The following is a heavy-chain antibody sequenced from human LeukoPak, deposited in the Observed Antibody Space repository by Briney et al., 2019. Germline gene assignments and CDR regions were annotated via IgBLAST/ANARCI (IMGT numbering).Heavy chain of an antibody. CDR3: ARGEEHGSGTVHFDY. CDR1: GASISSSHW. J-gene: IGHJ4*02. Sequence: PSETLSLTCAVSGASISSSHWWSWVRQPRRKGLEWIGEIYHGGSTNCNPSLKGRVTVSVDRSNNQFSLRLTSVTAADTAVYYCARGEEHGSGTVHFDYWGQGTLVTVSS. V-gene: IGHV4-4*02. D-gene: IGHD3-10*01. CDR2: IYHGGST.